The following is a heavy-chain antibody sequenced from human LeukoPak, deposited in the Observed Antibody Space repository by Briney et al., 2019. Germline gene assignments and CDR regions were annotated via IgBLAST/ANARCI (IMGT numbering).Heavy chain of an antibody. CDR1: GGSISSYY. CDR3: ARDRAQYSSDWTHTVNYYGMDV. Sequence: SETLSLTCTVSGGSISSYYWSWIGQPPGKGLEWIGFIYYSGSTHYNPSLKSRVTMSVDTSKNQFSLRLTSVTAADTAVYYCARDRAQYSSDWTHTVNYYGMDVWGQGTTVTVSS. J-gene: IGHJ6*02. V-gene: IGHV4-59*01. D-gene: IGHD6-25*01. CDR2: IYYSGST.